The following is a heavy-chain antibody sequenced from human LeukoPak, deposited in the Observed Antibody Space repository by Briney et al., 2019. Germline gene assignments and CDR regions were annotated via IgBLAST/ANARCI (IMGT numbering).Heavy chain of an antibody. V-gene: IGHV3-21*01. CDR3: ARDLQLWLRDGDY. D-gene: IGHD5-18*01. CDR1: GFTFSSYS. Sequence: PGGSLRLSCAASGFTFSSYSMNWVRQAPGKGLEWVSSISSSSSYIYYADSVKGRFTISRDNAKNSLYLQMNSLRAEDTAVYYCARDLQLWLRDGDYWGQGTLVTVSS. J-gene: IGHJ4*02. CDR2: ISSSSSYI.